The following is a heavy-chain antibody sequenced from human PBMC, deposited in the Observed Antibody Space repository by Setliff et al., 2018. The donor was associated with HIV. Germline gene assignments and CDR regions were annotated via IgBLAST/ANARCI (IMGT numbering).Heavy chain of an antibody. CDR1: GGTFSSYA. J-gene: IGHJ6*02. CDR3: ARDHCSSSCCYEYSYYGMDV. V-gene: IGHV1-69*06. Sequence: SVKVSCKASGGTFSSYAISWVRQAPGQGLEWMGGIIPIFGTTNYAQKFQGRVTITADKSTSTSYMHLSSLRAEDTAVYYCARDHCSSSCCYEYSYYGMDVWGQGTTVTVSS. CDR2: IIPIFGTT. D-gene: IGHD2-2*01.